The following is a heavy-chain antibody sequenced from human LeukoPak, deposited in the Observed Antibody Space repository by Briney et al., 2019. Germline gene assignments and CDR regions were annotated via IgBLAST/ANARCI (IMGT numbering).Heavy chain of an antibody. V-gene: IGHV3-74*01. CDR1: GFTFSNYW. D-gene: IGHD1-7*01. CDR2: INPDGSTI. J-gene: IGHJ4*02. CDR3: ATAGNYRFDY. Sequence: GGSLRLSCAASGFTFSNYWVHWVRQAPGKGLVWVSRINPDGSTINYADSVKGRFTISRDNAKNTLYLQMNSLRAEDTAVYYCATAGNYRFDYWGQGTLVTVSS.